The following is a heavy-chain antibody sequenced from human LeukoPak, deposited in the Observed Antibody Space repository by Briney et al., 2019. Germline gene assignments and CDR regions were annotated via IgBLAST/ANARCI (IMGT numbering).Heavy chain of an antibody. CDR2: ISYDGSSK. V-gene: IGHV3-30*18. D-gene: IGHD6-19*01. CDR1: GFTFSSYG. Sequence: GGSLRLSCAASGFTFSSYGMHWVRQAPGKGLEWVAVISYDGSSKYYADSVKGRFTISRDNSKNTLYLQMNSLRAEDTAVYYCAKDPRGGQWLEGLDYWGQGTLVTVSS. J-gene: IGHJ4*02. CDR3: AKDPRGGQWLEGLDY.